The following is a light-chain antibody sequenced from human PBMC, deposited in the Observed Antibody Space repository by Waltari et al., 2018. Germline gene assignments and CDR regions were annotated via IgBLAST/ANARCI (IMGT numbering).Light chain of an antibody. CDR3: SSYTSASTLV. V-gene: IGLV2-14*03. J-gene: IGLJ1*01. CDR2: DVS. CDR1: SNDVGGYHY. Sequence: QSALTQPASVSGSPGQSITISCTGTSNDVGGYHYISWYQQHPGKAPKLMIYDVSNRPSGVSNRFSGSKSGNTASLTISGLQADDEADYYCSSYTSASTLVFATGTKVTVL.